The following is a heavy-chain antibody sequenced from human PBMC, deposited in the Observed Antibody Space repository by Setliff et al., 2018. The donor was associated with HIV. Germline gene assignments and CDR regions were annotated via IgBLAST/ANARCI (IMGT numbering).Heavy chain of an antibody. CDR2: IFTSGST. CDR3: ARHSPSDY. CDR1: GGSISSYC. Sequence: PSETLSLTCTVSGGSISSYCWNWIRQPPGRGLEWIGFIFTSGSTKYNPSLQSRVIMSIDTSKNQFSLKLTSVTAADTAVYYCARHSPSDYWGQGTLVTVSS. J-gene: IGHJ4*02. V-gene: IGHV4-4*09.